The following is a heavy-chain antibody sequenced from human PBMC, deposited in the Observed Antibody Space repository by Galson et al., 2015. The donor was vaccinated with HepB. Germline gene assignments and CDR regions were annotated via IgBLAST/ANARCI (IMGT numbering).Heavy chain of an antibody. CDR3: ARDVGSAPFDI. V-gene: IGHV3-33*01. Sequence: SLRLSCAPSGFTFSRSGMHRVRQAPGKGLEWVAVIWADGSIQYYGDSVKGRFTISRDNSKNVLYLHMNSLRVDDTAVYYCARDVGSAPFDIWGQGTTVTVSS. J-gene: IGHJ3*02. D-gene: IGHD1-26*01. CDR1: GFTFSRSG. CDR2: IWADGSIQ.